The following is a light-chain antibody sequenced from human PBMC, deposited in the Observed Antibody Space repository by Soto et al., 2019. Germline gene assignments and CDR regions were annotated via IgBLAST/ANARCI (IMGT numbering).Light chain of an antibody. Sequence: QSALTQPASVSGSPGQSITISCTGTSSDVGGYNSVSWYQQHPGKAPKLTIYEVSNRPSGVSNRFSGSKSGNTASLTISGLQAEDEADYYCSSYTPSSTLLYVFGTGTKVTVL. CDR2: EVS. J-gene: IGLJ1*01. CDR3: SSYTPSSTLLYV. CDR1: SSDVGGYNS. V-gene: IGLV2-14*01.